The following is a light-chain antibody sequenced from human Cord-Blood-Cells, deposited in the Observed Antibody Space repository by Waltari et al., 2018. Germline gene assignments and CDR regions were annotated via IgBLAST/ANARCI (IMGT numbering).Light chain of an antibody. J-gene: IGLJ2*01. CDR2: DVS. Sequence: QSALTQPASVSGSPGQSITISCTGTSSYVGGYNHVSWYQQHPGKAPKLMIYDVSKRPSGVSNRFSGSKSGNTASLTISGLQAEDEADYYCSSYTSSSTVVFGGGTKLTVL. CDR3: SSYTSSSTVV. CDR1: SSYVGGYNH. V-gene: IGLV2-14*01.